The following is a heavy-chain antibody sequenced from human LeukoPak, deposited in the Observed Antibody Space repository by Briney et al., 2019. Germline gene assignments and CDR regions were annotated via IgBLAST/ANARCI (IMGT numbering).Heavy chain of an antibody. CDR3: VRGGVIAQNYFDY. CDR1: GYSFTSYW. Sequence: GESLKISCKGSGYSFTSYWIGWVRQMPGKGLEWMGIIYPGDSDTRYSPSFQGQVTISADKSISTAYPQWSSLKASDTAMYYCVRGGVIAQNYFDYWGQGTLVTVSS. CDR2: IYPGDSDT. V-gene: IGHV5-51*01. D-gene: IGHD3-16*02. J-gene: IGHJ4*02.